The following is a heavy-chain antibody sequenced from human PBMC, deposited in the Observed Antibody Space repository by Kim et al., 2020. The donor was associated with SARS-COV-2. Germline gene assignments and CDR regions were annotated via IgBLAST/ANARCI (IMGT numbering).Heavy chain of an antibody. D-gene: IGHD3-10*01. J-gene: IGHJ4*02. V-gene: IGHV6-1*01. Sequence: SQTLSLSCAISGDSVSSNSAAWNWIRQSPSRGLEWVGRTYYRSKWYNDYAVSAKSRITNNPDTSKNQFSLQLNSVTPEDTAVYYCARDTGGFTHVLLWFRESSGDAFDNWGQGTLVTVSS. CDR2: TYYRSKWYN. CDR3: ARDTGGFTHVLLWFRESSGDAFDN. CDR1: GDSVSSNSAA.